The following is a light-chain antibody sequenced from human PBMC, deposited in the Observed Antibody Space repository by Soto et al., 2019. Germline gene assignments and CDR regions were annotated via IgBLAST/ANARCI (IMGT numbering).Light chain of an antibody. CDR2: SAS. CDR1: QSVQSS. CDR3: QQYNRWPLT. Sequence: EVVTTQSPATLSVSPGERATLSCRTSQSVQSSLAWYQQKPGRAPRLLIYSASTRATGIPARFSGSGSGTEFTLSISSLQSEDFAVYYCQQYNRWPLTFGQGTRLEIK. V-gene: IGKV3-15*01. J-gene: IGKJ5*01.